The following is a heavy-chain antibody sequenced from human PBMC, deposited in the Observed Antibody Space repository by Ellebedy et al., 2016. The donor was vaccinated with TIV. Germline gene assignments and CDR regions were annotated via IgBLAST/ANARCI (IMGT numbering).Heavy chain of an antibody. V-gene: IGHV1-8*03. D-gene: IGHD3-22*01. J-gene: IGHJ6*02. CDR1: GYTFTSYD. CDR3: ARDVNGEYYDPYGMDV. CDR2: MNPNSGNT. Sequence: AASVKVSCKASGYTFTSYDINWVRQATGQGLEWMGWMNPNSGNTGYAQKFQGRVTITRNTSISTAYMELSSLRSEDTAVYYCARDVNGEYYDPYGMDVWGQGTTVTVSS.